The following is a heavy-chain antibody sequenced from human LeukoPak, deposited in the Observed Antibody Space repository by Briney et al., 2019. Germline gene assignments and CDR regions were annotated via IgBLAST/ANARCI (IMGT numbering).Heavy chain of an antibody. CDR1: GYTFTGYY. CDR3: ATAPRYSSSRPPFDY. CDR2: INPNNGGT. J-gene: IGHJ4*02. D-gene: IGHD6-13*01. V-gene: IGHV1-2*02. Sequence: ASVKVSCKASGYTFTGYYMHWVRQAPGQGLEWMGWINPNNGGTNYAQKFQGRVTMTRDTSINTGYMELSRLRSDDTAVYYCATAPRYSSSRPPFDYWGQGTLVTVSS.